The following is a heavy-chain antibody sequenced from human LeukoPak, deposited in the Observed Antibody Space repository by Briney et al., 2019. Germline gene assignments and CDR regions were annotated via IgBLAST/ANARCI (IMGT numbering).Heavy chain of an antibody. Sequence: SETLSLTCTVSGGSISSYYWSWIRQPPGKGLEWIGYIYYSGTTNYNPSLKSRVTISVDTSKNQFSLKLSSVTAADTAVYYCARGVYIAAAQYGYWGQGTLANVSS. CDR2: IYYSGTT. D-gene: IGHD6-13*01. CDR1: GGSISSYY. J-gene: IGHJ4*02. V-gene: IGHV4-59*01. CDR3: ARGVYIAAAQYGY.